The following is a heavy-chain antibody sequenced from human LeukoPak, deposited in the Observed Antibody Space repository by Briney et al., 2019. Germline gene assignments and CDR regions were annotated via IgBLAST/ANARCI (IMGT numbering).Heavy chain of an antibody. Sequence: SETLSLTCTVSGGSISSSSYYWGWIRQPPGKGLEWIGSIYYSGSTYYNPSLKSRVTISVDTSKNQFSLKLSSVTAADTAVYYCARCNSSGGCHFDCWGQGTLVTVSS. J-gene: IGHJ4*02. CDR3: ARCNSSGGCHFDC. V-gene: IGHV4-39*07. CDR1: GGSISSSSYY. D-gene: IGHD2-15*01. CDR2: IYYSGST.